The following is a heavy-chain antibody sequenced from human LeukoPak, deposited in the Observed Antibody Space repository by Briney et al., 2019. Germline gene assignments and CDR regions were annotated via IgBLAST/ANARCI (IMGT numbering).Heavy chain of an antibody. CDR3: ARAFSAWPHAFDI. CDR2: ISYSGST. CDR1: GGYMSTYY. J-gene: IGHJ3*02. V-gene: IGHV4-59*01. D-gene: IGHD6-19*01. Sequence: SETLSLTCTVSGGYMSTYYWGWVRQPPGKGLEWIGYISYSGSTTYHPSLNSRVTISLDTSKNQFSLMVTSVTAADTAVHFCARAFSAWPHAFDIWGRGTMVTVSS.